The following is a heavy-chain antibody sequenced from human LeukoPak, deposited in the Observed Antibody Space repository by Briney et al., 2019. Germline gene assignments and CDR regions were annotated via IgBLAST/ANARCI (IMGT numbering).Heavy chain of an antibody. CDR3: AKGVVYSYYYGMDV. J-gene: IGHJ6*04. D-gene: IGHD2-21*01. CDR1: GFTFDDYA. CDR2: ISWNSGSI. V-gene: IGHV3-9*01. Sequence: GGSLRLSCAASGFTFDDYAMHWVRQAPGKGLEWVSGISWNSGSIGYADSVKGRFTISRDNAKNSLYLQMNSLRAEDTALYYCAKGVVYSYYYGMDVWGKGTTVTVSS.